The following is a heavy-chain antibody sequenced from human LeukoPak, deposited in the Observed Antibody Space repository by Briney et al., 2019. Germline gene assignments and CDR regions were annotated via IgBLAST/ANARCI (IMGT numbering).Heavy chain of an antibody. CDR1: GGSINSYY. CDR3: ARGPTVTTWVAHFDI. J-gene: IGHJ3*02. Sequence: SETLSLTCTVSGGSINSYYWSWIRQPPGKGLEWLGYIYSGGSTNYNPSLKSRLTISEDTSKNQFSLKLSSVTAADTAVYYCARGPTVTTWVAHFDIWGQGTMVTVSS. D-gene: IGHD4-17*01. V-gene: IGHV4-59*01. CDR2: IYSGGST.